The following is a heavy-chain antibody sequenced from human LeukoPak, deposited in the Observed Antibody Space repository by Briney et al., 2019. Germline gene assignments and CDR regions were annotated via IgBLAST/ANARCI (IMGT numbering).Heavy chain of an antibody. CDR2: IYYSGST. CDR3: ARSHAEYSSSWYSSTPLYYFDY. D-gene: IGHD6-13*01. V-gene: IGHV4-39*01. J-gene: IGHJ4*02. Sequence: SETLSLTCTVSGGSISSSSYYWGWIRQPPGKGLEWIGSIYYSGSTYYNPFLKSRVTISVDTSKNQFSLKLSSVTAADTAVYYCARSHAEYSSSWYSSTPLYYFDYWGQGTLVTVSS. CDR1: GGSISSSSYY.